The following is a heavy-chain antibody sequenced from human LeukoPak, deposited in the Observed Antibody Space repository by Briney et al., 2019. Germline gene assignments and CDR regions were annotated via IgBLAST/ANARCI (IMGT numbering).Heavy chain of an antibody. CDR1: GFTFSSYW. CDR2: ISYDGSNK. D-gene: IGHD3-22*01. Sequence: GGSLRLSCAASGFTFSSYWMSWVRQAPGKGLEWVAVISYDGSNKYYADSVKGRFTISRDNSKNTLYLQMNSLRAEDTAVYYCARGGYYYDSSGFDAFDIWGQGTMVTVSS. V-gene: IGHV3-30*03. CDR3: ARGGYYYDSSGFDAFDI. J-gene: IGHJ3*02.